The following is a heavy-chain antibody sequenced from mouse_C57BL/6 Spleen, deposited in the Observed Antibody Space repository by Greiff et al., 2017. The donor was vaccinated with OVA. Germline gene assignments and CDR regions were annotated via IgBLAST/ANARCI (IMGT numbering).Heavy chain of an antibody. CDR2: INPNNGGT. J-gene: IGHJ4*01. D-gene: IGHD1-1*02. Sequence: VQLQQSGPELVKPGASVKIPCKASGYTFTDYNMDWVKQSHGKSLEWIGDINPNNGGTIYNQKFKGKATLTVDKSSSPAYMVLRSLTTEDTAVYYCARRGGKGYAMDYWGQGTSVTVSS. CDR3: ARRGGKGYAMDY. V-gene: IGHV1-18*01. CDR1: GYTFTDYN.